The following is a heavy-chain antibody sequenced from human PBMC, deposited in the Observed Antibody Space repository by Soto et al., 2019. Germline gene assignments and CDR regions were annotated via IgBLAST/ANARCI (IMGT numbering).Heavy chain of an antibody. D-gene: IGHD2-2*01. J-gene: IGHJ4*02. Sequence: PSETLSLTXTVSGDSISSSRYYWGWVRQPPGKGLEWIGSIYHRGSTYYSPSLKSRVTISVDTSKNQFSLKLSSVTAADTAVYYCARNFHPTTGYCPSSSCYHFDYWGQGTLVTVSS. CDR1: GDSISSSRYY. CDR3: ARNFHPTTGYCPSSSCYHFDY. CDR2: IYHRGST. V-gene: IGHV4-39*01.